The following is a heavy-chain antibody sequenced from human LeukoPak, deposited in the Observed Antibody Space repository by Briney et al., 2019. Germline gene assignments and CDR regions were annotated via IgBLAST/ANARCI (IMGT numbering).Heavy chain of an antibody. J-gene: IGHJ4*02. CDR2: INHSGST. V-gene: IGHV4-34*01. Sequence: SETLSLTCAVYGGSFSGYYWSWIRQPPGKGLEWIGEINHSGSTNYNPSLKSRVTISVDASKNQFSLKLNSVTAADTAVYYCARGRDNYNLDYWGQGTLVTVSS. D-gene: IGHD5-24*01. CDR1: GGSFSGYY. CDR3: ARGRDNYNLDY.